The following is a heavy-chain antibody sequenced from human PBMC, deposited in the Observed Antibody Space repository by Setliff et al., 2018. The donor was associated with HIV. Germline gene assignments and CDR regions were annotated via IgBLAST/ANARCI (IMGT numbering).Heavy chain of an antibody. Sequence: GASVKVSCKASGGTFSSYAINWVRQAPGQGLEWMGGIIPILGIANYAQKFQGRVTITADKSTSTAYMELSSLRSEDTAVYYCARDPQRGDGYSFDYWGQGTLVTVSS. D-gene: IGHD2-21*01. J-gene: IGHJ4*02. CDR1: GGTFSSYA. CDR2: IIPILGIA. V-gene: IGHV1-69*10. CDR3: ARDPQRGDGYSFDY.